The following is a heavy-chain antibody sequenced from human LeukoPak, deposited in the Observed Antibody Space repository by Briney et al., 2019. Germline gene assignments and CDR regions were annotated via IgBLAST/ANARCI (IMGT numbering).Heavy chain of an antibody. CDR1: GFTFSGFW. CDR2: IKDDGSST. V-gene: IGHV3-74*01. J-gene: IGHJ4*02. CDR3: AKDSGGSSWPLYFDY. Sequence: GGSLRLSCAASGFTFSGFWMHWVRQTPGKGLVWVSRIKDDGSSTNYADSVKGRFTISRGNAKNTLYLQMNSLRAEDTAVYYCAKDSGGSSWPLYFDYWGQGTLVTVSS. D-gene: IGHD6-13*01.